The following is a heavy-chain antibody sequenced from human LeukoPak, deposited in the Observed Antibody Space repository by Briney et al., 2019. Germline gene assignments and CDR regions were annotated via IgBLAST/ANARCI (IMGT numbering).Heavy chain of an antibody. CDR3: ARDGSSWSLDY. D-gene: IGHD6-13*01. CDR2: ISGSGGSA. CDR1: AFTFRTYA. Sequence: GGSLRLSCAASAFTFRTYAMNWVRQAPGQGLEWVSAISGSGGSAYYADSVKSRFTISRDNSKNTLYLQMNSLRAEDTAVYYCARDGSSWSLDYWGQGTLVTVSS. J-gene: IGHJ4*02. V-gene: IGHV3-23*01.